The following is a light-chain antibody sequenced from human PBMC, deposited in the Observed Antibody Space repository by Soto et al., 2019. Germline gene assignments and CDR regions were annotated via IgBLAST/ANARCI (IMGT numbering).Light chain of an antibody. CDR2: GIS. CDR1: QSVSSDY. CDR3: QQYTNSSLT. V-gene: IGKV3-20*01. J-gene: IGKJ1*01. Sequence: EIVLTQSPGTLSLSPGERATLSCMASQSVSSDYLAWYQQKPGQAPRLLLYGISKRAGGVPDRFSGRGSETVFALTISRLEPEDLAVYYYQQYTNSSLTVGPVTEVDI.